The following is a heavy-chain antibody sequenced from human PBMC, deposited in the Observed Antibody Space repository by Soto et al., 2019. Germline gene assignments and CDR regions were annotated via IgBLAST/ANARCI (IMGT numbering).Heavy chain of an antibody. V-gene: IGHV4-4*01. CDR2: IHHSRGP. CDR1: GISITRTNW. D-gene: IGHD3-16*02. J-gene: IGHJ4*02. CDR3: ARIWSAFGGIIPDPD. Sequence: QVPLQESGPGLVEPAGTLSLTCAVSGISITRTNWWSWVRQPPGKDLEWIGDIHHSRGPNYNPSRQGPLTKLLHESKSAFSLIMRSVTAADAAIYCSARIWSAFGGIIPDPDWGRGTRVTVSS.